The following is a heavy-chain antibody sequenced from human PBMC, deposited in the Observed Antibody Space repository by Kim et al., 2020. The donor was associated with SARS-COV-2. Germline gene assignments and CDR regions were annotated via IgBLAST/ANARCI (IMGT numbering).Heavy chain of an antibody. CDR2: MNPNSGNT. Sequence: ASVKVSCKASGYTFTSYDINWVRQATGQGLEWMGWMNPNSGNTGYAQKFQGRVTMTRNTSISTAYMELSSLRSEDTAVYYCARRRYSSSWYRRYYYYYYGMDVWGQGTTVTVSS. D-gene: IGHD6-13*01. CDR3: ARRRYSSSWYRRYYYYYYGMDV. J-gene: IGHJ6*02. V-gene: IGHV1-8*01. CDR1: GYTFTSYD.